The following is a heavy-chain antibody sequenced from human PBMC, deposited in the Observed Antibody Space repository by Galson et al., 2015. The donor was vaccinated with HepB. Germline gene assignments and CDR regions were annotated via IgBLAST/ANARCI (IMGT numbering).Heavy chain of an antibody. CDR3: ARDRGVPAADYYYYGMDV. Sequence: SLRLSCAASGFTFSSYSMNWVRQAPGKGLEWVSSISSSSSYIYYADSVKGRFTISRDNAKNSLYLQMNSLRAEDTAVCYCARDRGVPAADYYYYGMDVWGQGTTVTVSS. D-gene: IGHD2-2*01. V-gene: IGHV3-21*01. CDR2: ISSSSSYI. CDR1: GFTFSSYS. J-gene: IGHJ6*02.